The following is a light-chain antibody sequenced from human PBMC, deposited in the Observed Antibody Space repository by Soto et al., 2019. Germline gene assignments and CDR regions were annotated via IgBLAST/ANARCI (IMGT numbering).Light chain of an antibody. Sequence: EILLTQSPGTLSLSPGERATLSCRASQSVSSSYLAWYQKKPGQAPRLLLYGASSRATGIPDRFSGSGSGTDLTLSISSLQPGDVGIYSCQQYHTWPPITFGQGTRLEIK. V-gene: IGKV3-20*01. CDR3: QQYHTWPPIT. CDR2: GAS. CDR1: QSVSSSY. J-gene: IGKJ5*01.